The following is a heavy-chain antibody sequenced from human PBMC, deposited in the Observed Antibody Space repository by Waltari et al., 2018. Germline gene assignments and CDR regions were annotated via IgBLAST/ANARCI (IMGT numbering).Heavy chain of an antibody. CDR2: ISSSSSYI. CDR3: ARGVDYGGNSGDFDY. J-gene: IGHJ4*02. CDR1: GFTFISYS. V-gene: IGHV3-21*01. Sequence: EVQLVESGGGLVKPGGSLRLSCAASGFTFISYSLNWVRQAPGKGLEWVSSISSSSSYIYYADSVKGRFTISRDNAKNSLYLQMNSLRAEDTAVYYCARGVDYGGNSGDFDYWGQGTLVTVSS. D-gene: IGHD4-17*01.